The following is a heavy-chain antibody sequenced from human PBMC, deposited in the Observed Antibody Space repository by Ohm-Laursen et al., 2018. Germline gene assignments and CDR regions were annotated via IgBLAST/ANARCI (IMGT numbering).Heavy chain of an antibody. CDR1: GYTFTSYD. CDR3: ARLAEGYYDSTGGYYYYGMDV. CDR2: MNPNSGNT. J-gene: IGHJ6*02. D-gene: IGHD3-22*01. Sequence: GASVKVSCKASGYTFTSYDINWVRQATGQGLEWMGWMNPNSGNTGYAQKFQGRVTMTRNTSISTAYMELSSLRSEDTAVYYCARLAEGYYDSTGGYYYYGMDVWGQGTTVTVSS. V-gene: IGHV1-8*01.